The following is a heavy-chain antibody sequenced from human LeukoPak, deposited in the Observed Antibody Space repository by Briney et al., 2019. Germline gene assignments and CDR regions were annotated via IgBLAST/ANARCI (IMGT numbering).Heavy chain of an antibody. CDR1: GGSISSSSYY. V-gene: IGHV4-39*01. Sequence: SETLSLTCTVSGGSISSSSYYWGWIRQPPGKGLEWIGSIYYSGSTYYNPSLKSRVTISVDTSKNQFSLKLSSVTAADTAVYYCARSLKCYYDSSGYGAFDIWGQGTMVTVSS. J-gene: IGHJ3*02. D-gene: IGHD3-22*01. CDR2: IYYSGST. CDR3: ARSLKCYYDSSGYGAFDI.